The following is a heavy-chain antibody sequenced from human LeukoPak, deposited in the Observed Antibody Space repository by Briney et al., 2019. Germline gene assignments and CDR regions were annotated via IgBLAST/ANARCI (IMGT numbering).Heavy chain of an antibody. V-gene: IGHV4-34*01. CDR3: AINYSVNYYDSSGYDY. Sequence: SETLSLTCAVYGGSFSGYYWSWIRQPPGKGLEWIGEINHSGSTNYNPSLKSRVTISIDTSKNQFSLKLSSVTAADTAVYYCAINYSVNYYDSSGYDYWGQGTLVTVSS. J-gene: IGHJ4*02. D-gene: IGHD3-22*01. CDR2: INHSGST. CDR1: GGSFSGYY.